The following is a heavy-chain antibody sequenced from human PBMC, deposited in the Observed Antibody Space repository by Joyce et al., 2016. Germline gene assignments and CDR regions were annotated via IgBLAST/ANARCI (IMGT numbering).Heavy chain of an antibody. Sequence: EVQLVESGGGLVQPGRSLRLSCTGSGFTFGDYAVSWFRQAPGKGLELIGLIRNIPYGGTTQYAASVQGRFTVSRDDSKSVAYLQMGRLKIEDTAVYYCTRDRVTMIRGEDYYYMDVWGKGTTVTVSS. V-gene: IGHV3-49*03. CDR3: TRDRVTMIRGEDYYYMDV. CDR1: GFTFGDYA. D-gene: IGHD3-10*01. CDR2: IRNIPYGGTT. J-gene: IGHJ6*03.